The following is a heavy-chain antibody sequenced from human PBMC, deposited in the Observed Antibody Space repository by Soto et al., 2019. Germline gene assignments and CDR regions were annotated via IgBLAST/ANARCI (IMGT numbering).Heavy chain of an antibody. CDR1: GFTFRTYW. CDR3: ARDGSTSWYSYDYHGMDV. Sequence: EVQLVESGGGLVQPGGSLRLSCAASGFTFRTYWLSWVRQVPGKGLAWVANINLDGSEKNYVDSVKGRFTSSRDNARNSLYLQMSSLRAEDTALYYCARDGSTSWYSYDYHGMDVWGQGTTVTVSS. D-gene: IGHD5-18*01. V-gene: IGHV3-7*05. J-gene: IGHJ6*02. CDR2: INLDGSEK.